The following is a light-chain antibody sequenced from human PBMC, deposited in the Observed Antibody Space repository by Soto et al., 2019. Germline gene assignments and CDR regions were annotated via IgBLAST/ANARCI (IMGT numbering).Light chain of an antibody. CDR2: LGS. J-gene: IGKJ5*01. Sequence: DIVMTQSPLSLPVTPGEPASISCRSSQSLLNSNGYNYLDWYLQKPGQSPQLXXYLGSNRASGVPDRFSGSGSGTDFTLKISRVEAEDVGVYHCMQGTHWPITFGQGTRLEIK. CDR1: QSLLNSNGYNY. CDR3: MQGTHWPIT. V-gene: IGKV2-28*01.